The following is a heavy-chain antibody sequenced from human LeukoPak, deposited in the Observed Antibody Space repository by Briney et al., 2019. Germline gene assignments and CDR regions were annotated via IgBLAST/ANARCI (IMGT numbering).Heavy chain of an antibody. J-gene: IGHJ4*02. Sequence: SGTLSLTCTVSGGSPSSYYWSWIRQPPGKGLEWIGYIYYSGSTNYNPSLKSRVTISVDTSKNQFSLKLSSVSAADPAVYYCARVGGIVDYWGQGTLVTVSS. CDR1: GGSPSSYY. V-gene: IGHV4-59*01. CDR2: IYYSGST. CDR3: ARVGGIVDY. D-gene: IGHD2-15*01.